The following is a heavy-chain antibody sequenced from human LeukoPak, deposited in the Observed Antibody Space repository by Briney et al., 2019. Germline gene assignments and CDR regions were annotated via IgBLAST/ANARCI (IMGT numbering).Heavy chain of an antibody. Sequence: PGGSLRLSCAASGFPFSTYGMHGVSQAPGKGLEWVAFARYDGNKKDYADSVKGRFTISRDNSKNTLYLQMNRLRNEETAQYYCAKDTSGSYQRTLDYWGQGILVTVSS. J-gene: IGHJ4*02. CDR3: AKDTSGSYQRTLDY. V-gene: IGHV3-30*02. CDR1: GFPFSTYG. CDR2: ARYDGNKK. D-gene: IGHD1-26*01.